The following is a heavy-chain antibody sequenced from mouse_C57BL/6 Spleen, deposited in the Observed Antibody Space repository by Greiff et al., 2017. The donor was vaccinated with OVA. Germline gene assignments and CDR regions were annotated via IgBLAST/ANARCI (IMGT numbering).Heavy chain of an antibody. CDR1: GYTFTSYW. D-gene: IGHD2-4*01. Sequence: VQLQQPGAELVRPGTSVKLSCKASGYTFTSYWMHWVKQRPGQGLEWIGVIDPSDSYTNYNQKFKGKATLTVDTSSSTAYMQLSSLTSEDSAVYYCARVGDYDDYWGEGTTLTVSS. CDR2: IDPSDSYT. V-gene: IGHV1-59*01. CDR3: ARVGDYDDY. J-gene: IGHJ2*01.